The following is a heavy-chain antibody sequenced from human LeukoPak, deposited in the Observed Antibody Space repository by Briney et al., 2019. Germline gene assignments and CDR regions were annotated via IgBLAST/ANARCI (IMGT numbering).Heavy chain of an antibody. D-gene: IGHD6-13*01. CDR1: GFTFSDFW. Sequence: GGSLSLSCAVSGFTFSDFWLHWVRQSPGKGLEWVANIYQDGREKYYVDSVQGRFTISRDNTKNSLYLQITGLGSEDTAVYYCARDRRSNTLGYWGQGTLVIVSS. CDR3: ARDRRSNTLGY. J-gene: IGHJ4*02. CDR2: IYQDGREK. V-gene: IGHV3-7*01.